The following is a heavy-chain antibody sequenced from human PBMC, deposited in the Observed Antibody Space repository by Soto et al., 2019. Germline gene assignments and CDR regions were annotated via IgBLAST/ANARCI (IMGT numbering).Heavy chain of an antibody. J-gene: IGHJ4*02. CDR3: AVWFGELCVTDY. CDR1: GFTFSSYA. V-gene: IGHV3-23*01. CDR2: ISGSGGST. D-gene: IGHD3-10*01. Sequence: EVQLLESGGGLVQPGGSLRLSCAASGFTFSSYAMSWVRQAPGKGLEWVSAISGSGGSTYYADSVKGRFTISRDNSKNTLYLQMNSLRAEDTAVYYCAVWFGELCVTDYWGQGTLVTVSS.